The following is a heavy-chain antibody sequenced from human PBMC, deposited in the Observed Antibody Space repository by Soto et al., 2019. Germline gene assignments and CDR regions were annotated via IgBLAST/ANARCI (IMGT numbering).Heavy chain of an antibody. Sequence: HPGGSLRLSCAASGFTFSSYGMHWVRQAPGKGLEWVAVISYDGSNKYYADSVKGRFTISRDNSKNTLYLQMNSLRAEDTAVYYCAKVRRGAAAATHIYSHPPWLDPWGQGTLVTVSS. D-gene: IGHD6-13*01. CDR2: ISYDGSNK. V-gene: IGHV3-30*18. CDR1: GFTFSSYG. CDR3: AKVRRGAAAATHIYSHPPWLDP. J-gene: IGHJ5*02.